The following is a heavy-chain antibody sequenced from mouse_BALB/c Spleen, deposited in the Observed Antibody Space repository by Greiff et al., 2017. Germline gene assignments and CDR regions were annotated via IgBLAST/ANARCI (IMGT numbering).Heavy chain of an antibody. CDR3: ARGYRPYYAMDY. D-gene: IGHD2-14*01. Sequence: EVQLVESGGGLVQPGGSRKLSCAASGFTFSSFGMHWVRQPPEKGLEWVAYISSGSSTIYYADTVKGRFTISRDNPKNTLFLQMTSLRSEDTAMYYCARGYRPYYAMDYWGQGTSVTVSS. V-gene: IGHV5-17*02. CDR2: ISSGSSTI. CDR1: GFTFSSFG. J-gene: IGHJ4*01.